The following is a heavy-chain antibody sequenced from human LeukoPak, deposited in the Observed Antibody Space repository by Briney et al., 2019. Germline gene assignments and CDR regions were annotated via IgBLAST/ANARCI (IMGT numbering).Heavy chain of an antibody. J-gene: IGHJ4*02. Sequence: GESLRLSCAASGLTFSDSYMTWIRQAPGKGLEWVSYISIGSSHIKYADSVKGRFTISRDDARNSLYLQMNSLRAEDTAVYYCAKLLRRGLADYWGQGTLVTVSS. CDR2: ISIGSSHI. CDR3: AKLLRRGLADY. CDR1: GLTFSDSY. V-gene: IGHV3-11*03. D-gene: IGHD2-15*01.